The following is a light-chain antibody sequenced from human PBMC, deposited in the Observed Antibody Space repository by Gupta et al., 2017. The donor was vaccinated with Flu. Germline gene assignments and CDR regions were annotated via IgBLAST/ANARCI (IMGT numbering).Light chain of an antibody. CDR1: QSISCW. CDR2: KAT. V-gene: IGKV1-5*03. Sequence: DIQMTQSPSTLSASVGDRVTISCRASQSISCWLAWDQQKPGKAHKLIIYKATREERGGTSSFSGGGDGKEFPLTSSRRQYDDCENYYDQQNNSLWPFGQGTKVEIK. CDR3: QQNNSLWP. J-gene: IGKJ1*01.